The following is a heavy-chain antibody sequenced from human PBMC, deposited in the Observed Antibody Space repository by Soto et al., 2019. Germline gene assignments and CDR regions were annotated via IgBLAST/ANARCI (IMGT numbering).Heavy chain of an antibody. CDR3: ARGAITGRVISWFDP. Sequence: ETLSLTCAVYGGSFSGYYWSWIRQPPGKGLEWIGEINHSGSTNYNPSLKSRVTISVDTSKNQFSLKLSSVTAADTAVYYCARGAITGRVISWFDPWGQGTLVTVSS. V-gene: IGHV4-34*01. D-gene: IGHD1-20*01. J-gene: IGHJ5*02. CDR1: GGSFSGYY. CDR2: INHSGST.